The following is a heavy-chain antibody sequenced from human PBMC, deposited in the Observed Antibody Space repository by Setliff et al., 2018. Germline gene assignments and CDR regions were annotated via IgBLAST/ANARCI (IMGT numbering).Heavy chain of an antibody. V-gene: IGHV1-2*02. J-gene: IGHJ4*02. Sequence: ASVKVSCKTSAYSFSGYYIHWVRQAPGQGLEWMGWMNTNSGDTKYTQNFQGRVTMTMDASITTVYMELSRLTSDDTAVYYCVRQDILTSYYMFDYWGQGTLVTVSS. D-gene: IGHD3-9*01. CDR3: VRQDILTSYYMFDY. CDR2: MNTNSGDT. CDR1: AYSFSGYY.